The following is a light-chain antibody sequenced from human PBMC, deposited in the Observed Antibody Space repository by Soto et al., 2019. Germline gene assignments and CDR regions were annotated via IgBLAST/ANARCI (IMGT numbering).Light chain of an antibody. CDR1: QSISSY. CDR3: QQRTNWPLT. V-gene: IGKV3-11*01. CDR2: DAS. J-gene: IGKJ3*01. Sequence: EIVLTQSPATLSLSPGERATLSCRASQSISSYLAWYQHKPGQAPRLLIYDASNRATGIPARFTGSGSGTDFTLTINSLEPEDFAIYYCQQRTNWPLTFGPGTKVDIK.